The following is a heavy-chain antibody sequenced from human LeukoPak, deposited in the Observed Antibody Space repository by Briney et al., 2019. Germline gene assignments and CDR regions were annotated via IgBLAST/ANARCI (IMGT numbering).Heavy chain of an antibody. D-gene: IGHD3-10*01. Sequence: SETLSLTCAVYGGSFSGYYWGWIRQPPGKGLEWIGEINHSGSTNYNPSLKSRVTISVDTSKNQFSLKLSSVTAADTAVYYCARGGNYYGSGSHGAFDIWGQGTMVTVSS. CDR1: GGSFSGYY. CDR2: INHSGST. V-gene: IGHV4-34*01. J-gene: IGHJ3*02. CDR3: ARGGNYYGSGSHGAFDI.